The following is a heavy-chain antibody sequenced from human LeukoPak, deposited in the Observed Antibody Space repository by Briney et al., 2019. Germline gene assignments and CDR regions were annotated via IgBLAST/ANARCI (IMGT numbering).Heavy chain of an antibody. CDR3: ASFYSSGWEPLCDY. D-gene: IGHD6-19*01. V-gene: IGHV3-7*01. J-gene: IGHJ4*02. Sequence: GGSLRLSCAASGFIFSSYWMSWVRQAPGKGLEWVASIKEDGSEKYYVDSVKGRFTISRDNAKNSLYLQMNSLRAEDTAVYYCASFYSSGWEPLCDYWGQGTLVTVSS. CDR1: GFIFSSYW. CDR2: IKEDGSEK.